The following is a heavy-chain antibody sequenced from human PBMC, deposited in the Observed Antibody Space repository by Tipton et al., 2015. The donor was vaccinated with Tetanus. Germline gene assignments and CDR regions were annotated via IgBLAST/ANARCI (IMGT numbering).Heavy chain of an antibody. Sequence: TLSLTCTVSGGSISTYFWSWIRQPPGKGLEWIGDIHYSGTTNYNPSVKSRVTISVDTSKSQFSLNLSSVTAADAAVYYCARENWSYGNSFDYWGQGIQVTVSS. CDR3: ARENWSYGNSFDY. CDR2: IHYSGTT. V-gene: IGHV4-59*01. J-gene: IGHJ4*02. D-gene: IGHD3-16*01. CDR1: GGSISTYF.